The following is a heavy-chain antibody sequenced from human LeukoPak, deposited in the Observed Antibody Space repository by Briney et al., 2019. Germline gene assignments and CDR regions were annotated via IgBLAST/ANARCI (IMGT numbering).Heavy chain of an antibody. CDR3: AKAAGWLDYYFDY. D-gene: IGHD6-19*01. CDR2: ISGSGGST. Sequence: PGGSLRLSCAASGFTYSSYAMSWVRHAPGKGLELVSAISGSGGSTYYADSVKGRFTISRDNSKNTLYLQMDSLRAEDTAVYYCAKAAGWLDYYFDYWGQGTLVTVSS. V-gene: IGHV3-23*01. J-gene: IGHJ4*02. CDR1: GFTYSSYA.